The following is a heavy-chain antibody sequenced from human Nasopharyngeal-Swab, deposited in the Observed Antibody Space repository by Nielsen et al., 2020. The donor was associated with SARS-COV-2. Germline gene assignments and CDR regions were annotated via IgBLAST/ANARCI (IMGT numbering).Heavy chain of an antibody. Sequence: GESLKISCKGSGYSFTSYWIGWVRQMPGKGLEWMGIIYPGDSDTRYSPSFQGQVTISADKSISTAYLQWSSLKASDTAMYYRARPVGGGSYGRPDAFDIWGQGTMVTVSS. CDR3: ARPVGGGSYGRPDAFDI. J-gene: IGHJ3*02. CDR2: IYPGDSDT. CDR1: GYSFTSYW. V-gene: IGHV5-51*01. D-gene: IGHD5-18*01.